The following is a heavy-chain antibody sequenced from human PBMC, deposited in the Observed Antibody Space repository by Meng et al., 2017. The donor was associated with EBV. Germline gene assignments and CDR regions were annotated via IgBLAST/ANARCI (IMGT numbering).Heavy chain of an antibody. CDR2: IIPIFGTA. Sequence: QGQLCEPGAEGKKPGSSVKSACKASGGTFSSYAISWVRQAPGQGLEWMGGIIPIFGTANYAQKFQGRVTITADKSTSTAYMELSSLRSEDTAVYYCARDRWEPKGKGWFDPWGQGTLVTVSS. CDR1: GGTFSSYA. V-gene: IGHV1-69*06. J-gene: IGHJ5*02. D-gene: IGHD1-26*01. CDR3: ARDRWEPKGKGWFDP.